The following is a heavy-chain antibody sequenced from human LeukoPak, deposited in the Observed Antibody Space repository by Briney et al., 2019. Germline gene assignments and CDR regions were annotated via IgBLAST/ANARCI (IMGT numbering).Heavy chain of an antibody. CDR3: AREKSVQIPYFYFDL. V-gene: IGHV4-4*07. CDR2: LYTSKST. CDR1: GASISSYY. J-gene: IGHJ2*01. Sequence: SETLSLTCTVSGASISSYYWSWIRQPAGKGLEWIGRLYTSKSTNYNPSFESRVTMSVDTSKNQLSLTLTSVTAADTAVYYCAREKSVQIPYFYFDLWGRGTLVTVSS. D-gene: IGHD3-9*01.